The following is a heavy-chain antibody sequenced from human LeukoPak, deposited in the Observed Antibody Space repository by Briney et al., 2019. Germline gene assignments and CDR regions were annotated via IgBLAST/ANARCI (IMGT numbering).Heavy chain of an antibody. CDR2: ISSSSNTI. CDR3: AREVLVVAATTFWYFDL. CDR1: GITFNSYS. V-gene: IGHV3-48*01. Sequence: GGSLRLSCAASGITFNSYSMNWVRQAPGKGLEWVSYISSSSNTIYYADSVKGRFTISRDNAKNSLYLQMNSLRAEDTAVYYCAREVLVVAATTFWYFDLWGRGTLVTVSS. D-gene: IGHD2-15*01. J-gene: IGHJ2*01.